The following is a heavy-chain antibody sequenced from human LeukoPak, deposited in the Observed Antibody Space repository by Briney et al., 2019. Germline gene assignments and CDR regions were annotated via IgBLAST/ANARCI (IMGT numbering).Heavy chain of an antibody. Sequence: ASVKVSCKASGYTFTSYDINWVRQATGQGLEWMGWMNPNSGNTGYAQKFQGRVTMTRNTPISTAYMELSSLRSEDTAVYYCATSGWYSMTTDYWGQGTLVTVSS. CDR1: GYTFTSYD. V-gene: IGHV1-8*01. D-gene: IGHD6-19*01. J-gene: IGHJ4*02. CDR2: MNPNSGNT. CDR3: ATSGWYSMTTDY.